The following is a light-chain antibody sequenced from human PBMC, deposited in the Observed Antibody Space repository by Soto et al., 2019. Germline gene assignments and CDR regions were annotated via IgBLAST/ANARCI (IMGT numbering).Light chain of an antibody. CDR3: QQSYHSPRT. Sequence: DIQMTQSPSSLSASVGDRVTISCRASQTIHNYLNWNQQKPGTAPKVLTYGASTLQTGVPSRFSGSGSGTGFTLTISGLQPEDLATYYCQQSYHSPRTFGQGTKVAIK. V-gene: IGKV1-39*01. J-gene: IGKJ1*01. CDR2: GAS. CDR1: QTIHNY.